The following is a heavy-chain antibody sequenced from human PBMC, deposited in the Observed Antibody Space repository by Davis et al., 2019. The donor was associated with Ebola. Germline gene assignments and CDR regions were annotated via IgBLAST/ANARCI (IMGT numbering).Heavy chain of an antibody. D-gene: IGHD6-6*01. V-gene: IGHV3-33*01. J-gene: IGHJ4*02. CDR3: ARYSSSLLDY. CDR1: GFTFSSYG. Sequence: GESLKISCAASGFTFSSYGMHWVRQAPGKGLEWVAVIWYDGSNKYYADSVKGRFTISRDNSKNTLYLQMNSLRAEDTAVYYCARYSSSLLDYWGQGTLVTVSS. CDR2: IWYDGSNK.